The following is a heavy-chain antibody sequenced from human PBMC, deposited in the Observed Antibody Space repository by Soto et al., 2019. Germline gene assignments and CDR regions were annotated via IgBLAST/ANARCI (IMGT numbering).Heavy chain of an antibody. D-gene: IGHD1-7*01. V-gene: IGHV4-30-4*01. CDR3: ATMGTSPTGLYYFDY. CDR2: ISYSGST. J-gene: IGHJ4*02. Sequence: QVQLQESGPGLVKPSQTLSLTCTVSGGSISSGNYYWSWIRQPPGKGLEWIGFISYSGSTYYNASLKSRVTISVDTSKNQFSLNLNSVTAADTAVYYCATMGTSPTGLYYFDYWGQGTLVTVSS. CDR1: GGSISSGNYY.